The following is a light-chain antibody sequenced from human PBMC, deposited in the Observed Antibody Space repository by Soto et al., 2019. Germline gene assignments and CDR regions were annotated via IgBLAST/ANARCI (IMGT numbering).Light chain of an antibody. CDR2: DND. Sequence: QSVLTQPPSASGTPGQRVTSSCSGGSSNIAKNSVNWYTQLPGMAPKLVIYDNDQRLSGVHDRFSAAKSGTSASLAISGLQSEDEADYFCAAWDDTLDGLVFGVGTQLTVL. V-gene: IGLV1-44*01. CDR1: SSNIAKNS. CDR3: AAWDDTLDGLV. J-gene: IGLJ3*02.